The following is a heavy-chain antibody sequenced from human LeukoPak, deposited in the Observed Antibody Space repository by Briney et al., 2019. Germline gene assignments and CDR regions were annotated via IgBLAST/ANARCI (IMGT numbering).Heavy chain of an antibody. CDR3: AKAELYDYAWGSNRNPFDP. CDR1: GFTFSSYG. V-gene: IGHV3-30*18. Sequence: PGGSLRLSCAASGFTFSSYGMHWVRQAPGKGLEWVAVISYDGSNKYYADSVKGRFTISRDNSKNTLYLQMNSLRAEDTAVYYCAKAELYDYAWGSNRNPFDPWGQGTLVTVSS. D-gene: IGHD3-16*02. J-gene: IGHJ5*02. CDR2: ISYDGSNK.